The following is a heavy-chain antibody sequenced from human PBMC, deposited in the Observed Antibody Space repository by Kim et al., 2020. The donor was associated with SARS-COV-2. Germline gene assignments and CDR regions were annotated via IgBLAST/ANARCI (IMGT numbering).Heavy chain of an antibody. V-gene: IGHV3-11*01. Sequence: GGSLRLSCAASGFTFSDYYMSWIRQAPGKGLEWVSYISSSGSTIYYADSVKGRFTISRDNAKNSLYLQMNSLRAEDTAVYYCAREKSHITIFGVVTRIGMDVWGQGTTVTVSS. CDR2: ISSSGSTI. CDR1: GFTFSDYY. D-gene: IGHD3-3*01. J-gene: IGHJ6*02. CDR3: AREKSHITIFGVVTRIGMDV.